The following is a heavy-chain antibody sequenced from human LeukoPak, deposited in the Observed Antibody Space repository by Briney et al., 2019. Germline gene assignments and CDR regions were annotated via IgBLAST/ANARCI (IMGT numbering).Heavy chain of an antibody. Sequence: SETLSLTCPVSGGSISDAYGSWIRQPPGMGLECIGYIHYSEGTNYTPSLKTRVTMSLVTTQSHLSLKVNFVTAADSAVYYCARTRFCSGGRCFGDAFDLWGQGTMVTVSS. D-gene: IGHD2-15*01. V-gene: IGHV4-59*01. CDR1: GGSISDAY. CDR2: IHYSEGT. CDR3: ARTRFCSGGRCFGDAFDL. J-gene: IGHJ3*01.